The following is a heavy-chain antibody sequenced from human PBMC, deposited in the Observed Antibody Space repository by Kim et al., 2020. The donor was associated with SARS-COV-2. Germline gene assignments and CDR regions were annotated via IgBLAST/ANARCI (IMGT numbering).Heavy chain of an antibody. V-gene: IGHV1-2*04. CDR1: GYTFTGYY. J-gene: IGHJ4*02. CDR3: ARAVRGVIIRAFYYFDY. D-gene: IGHD3-10*01. CDR2: SNPNSGGT. Sequence: ASVKVSCKASGYTFTGYYMHWVRQAPGQGLEWMGWSNPNSGGTNYAQKFQGWVTMTRDTSISTAYMELSRLRSDDTAVYYCARAVRGVIIRAFYYFDYWGQGTLVTVSS.